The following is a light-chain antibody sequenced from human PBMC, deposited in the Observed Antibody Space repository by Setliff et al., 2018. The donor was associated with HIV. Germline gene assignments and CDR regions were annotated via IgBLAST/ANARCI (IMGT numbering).Light chain of an antibody. Sequence: QSALTQPASVSGTPGQSITISCTGSSDNIGATNSGSWYQQHPGKAPKLIIYEFQVRPSGVPSRFSGSKSGNSASLTLSGLQTEDEADYYGSSYTKTASVYVFGSGTKVTVL. J-gene: IGLJ1*01. CDR3: SSYTKTASVYV. CDR1: SDNIGATNS. CDR2: EFQ. V-gene: IGLV2-14*01.